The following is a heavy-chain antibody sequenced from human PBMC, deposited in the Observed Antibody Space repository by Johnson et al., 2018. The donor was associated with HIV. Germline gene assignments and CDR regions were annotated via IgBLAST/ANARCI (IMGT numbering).Heavy chain of an antibody. V-gene: IGHV3-23*04. CDR1: GFTFSSYA. Sequence: VQLVESGGGVVQPGRSLRLSCAASGFTFSSYAMHWVRQAPGKGLEWVSAISGSGGSTYYADSVKGRFTISRDNSKNTLYLQMNSLRVEDTAVYYCAKMSRGRQDAFDIWGQGAMVSVSA. CDR2: ISGSGGST. J-gene: IGHJ3*02. D-gene: IGHD3-16*01. CDR3: AKMSRGRQDAFDI.